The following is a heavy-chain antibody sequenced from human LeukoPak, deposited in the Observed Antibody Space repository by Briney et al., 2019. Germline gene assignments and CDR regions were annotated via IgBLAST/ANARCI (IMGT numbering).Heavy chain of an antibody. CDR3: AREGQLAATCFDY. CDR2: ISSSSSYI. V-gene: IGHV3-21*01. J-gene: IGHJ4*02. CDR1: GFTFSSYS. D-gene: IGHD6-13*01. Sequence: PGGSLRLSYAASGFTFSSYSMNWVRQAPGKGLEWVSSISSSSSYIYYADSVKGRFTISRDNVKNTLYLQMNSLRAEDTAVYYCAREGQLAATCFDYWGQGTLVTVSS.